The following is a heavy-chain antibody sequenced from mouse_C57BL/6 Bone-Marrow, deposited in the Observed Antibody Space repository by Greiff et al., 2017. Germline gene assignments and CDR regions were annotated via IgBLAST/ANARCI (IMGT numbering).Heavy chain of an antibody. J-gene: IGHJ3*01. CDR1: GFTFSSYG. Sequence: EVQGVESGGDLVKPGGSLKLSCAASGFTFSSYGMSWVRQTPYKRLEWVATISSGGSYTYYPDSVKGRFTISRDNAKNTLYLQMSSLKSEDTAMYYCARHAGFAYWGQGTLVTVSA. CDR2: ISSGGSYT. CDR3: ARHAGFAY. V-gene: IGHV5-6*01.